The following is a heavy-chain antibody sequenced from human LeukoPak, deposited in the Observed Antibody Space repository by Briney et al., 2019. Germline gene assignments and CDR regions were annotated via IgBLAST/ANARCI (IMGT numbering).Heavy chain of an antibody. CDR3: ARDPEYYDSSGYGDY. CDR1: GFTFSSYS. Sequence: AGGSLRLSCAASGFTFSSYSMNWVRQAPGKGLEWVSSISSSSSYIYYADSVKGRFTISRDDAKNSLYLQMNSLRAEDTAVYYCARDPEYYDSSGYGDYWGQGTLVTVSS. J-gene: IGHJ4*02. V-gene: IGHV3-21*01. CDR2: ISSSSSYI. D-gene: IGHD3-22*01.